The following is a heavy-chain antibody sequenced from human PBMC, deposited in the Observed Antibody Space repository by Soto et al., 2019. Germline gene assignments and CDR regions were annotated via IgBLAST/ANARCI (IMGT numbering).Heavy chain of an antibody. CDR1: GYTFTSSG. CDR2: INAYNGNT. CDR3: ARDPVAGTYFDY. D-gene: IGHD6-19*01. J-gene: IGHJ4*02. Sequence: QVQLVQSGAEVKKPGASVKVSGKASGYTFTSSGISWVRQAPGQGREWMGWINAYNGNTTYAQKLQGRVTMTTDTSTSTAYMALRSLRSDDTAVYYCARDPVAGTYFDYWGQGALVTVSS. V-gene: IGHV1-18*01.